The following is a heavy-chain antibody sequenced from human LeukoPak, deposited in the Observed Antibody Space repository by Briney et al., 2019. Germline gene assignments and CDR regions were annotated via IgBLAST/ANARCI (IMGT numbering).Heavy chain of an antibody. CDR1: GYILTELS. CDR3: ARGVGHRGQEHSYVYYFDY. Sequence: ASVKVSCKVYGYILTELSMHWVRQATGQGLEWMGWINPNSGNTDYAQKFQGRVTITRDTSISTAYMELSSLRSEDTAVYYCARGVGHRGQEHSYVYYFDYWGQGPLVTVSS. D-gene: IGHD5-18*01. V-gene: IGHV1-8*03. CDR2: INPNSGNT. J-gene: IGHJ4*02.